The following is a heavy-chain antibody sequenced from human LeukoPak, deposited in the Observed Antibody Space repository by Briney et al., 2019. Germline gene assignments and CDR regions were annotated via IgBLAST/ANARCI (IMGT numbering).Heavy chain of an antibody. CDR2: INKEGTVK. J-gene: IGHJ4*02. CDR1: GFIFTTNW. D-gene: IGHD2-15*01. V-gene: IGHV3-7*01. CDR3: AIAPRSTVSY. Sequence: GGSLRLSCAASGFIFTTNWMRGVRQTPGRGLEWVAEINKEGTVKYYVDSVRGGYTISRENAKKTLYLKKNRLRAEDTVVYFCAIAPRSTVSYWVRGTLVTVSS.